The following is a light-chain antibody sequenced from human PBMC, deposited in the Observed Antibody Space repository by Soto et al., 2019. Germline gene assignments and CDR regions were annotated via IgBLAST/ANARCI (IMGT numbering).Light chain of an antibody. Sequence: EIVLTQSPGTLSLSPGERATLSCRASQDVSSASLAWYQQKPGQAPRLLIFATSRRATDIPDRFSGSGSGTDFTLTISRLEPEDFAVYYCQQYGSSQITFGQGTRLEIK. CDR2: ATS. V-gene: IGKV3-20*01. J-gene: IGKJ5*01. CDR1: QDVSSAS. CDR3: QQYGSSQIT.